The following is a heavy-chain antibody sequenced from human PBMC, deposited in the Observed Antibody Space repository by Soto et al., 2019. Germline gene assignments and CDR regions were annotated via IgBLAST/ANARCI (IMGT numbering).Heavy chain of an antibody. CDR3: AKEFHSWNYFDY. J-gene: IGHJ4*02. CDR1: GFTFSSYS. CDR2: ISYDGSNK. V-gene: IGHV3-30*18. Sequence: PGGSLRLSCAAPGFTFSSYSMNWVRQAPGKGLEWVAVISYDGSNKFYADSVKGRFTISRDNFRNTLYLQMNSLRAEDTAVYYCAKEFHSWNYFDYWGQGTLVTVSS. D-gene: IGHD1-20*01.